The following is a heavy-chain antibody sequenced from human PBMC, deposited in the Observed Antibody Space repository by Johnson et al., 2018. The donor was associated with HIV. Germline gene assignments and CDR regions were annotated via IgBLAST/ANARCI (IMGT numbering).Heavy chain of an antibody. J-gene: IGHJ3*02. D-gene: IGHD3-10*01. Sequence: QVQLVESGGGVVQPGRSLRLSCTASGFTFSNYAIHWVRQAPGKGLEWVTVISYDGSNQYYADSVKGRFTISRDNSKNTLYLQMYSLRAEDTAVYYGARDFQDPLWFRELGGAFDIWGQGTMVTVSS. CDR3: ARDFQDPLWFRELGGAFDI. V-gene: IGHV3-30*04. CDR2: ISYDGSNQ. CDR1: GFTFSNYA.